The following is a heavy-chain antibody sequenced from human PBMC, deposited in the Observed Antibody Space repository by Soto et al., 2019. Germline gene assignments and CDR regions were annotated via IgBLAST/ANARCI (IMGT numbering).Heavy chain of an antibody. CDR1: GFTFSSYD. D-gene: IGHD6-25*01. Sequence: EVQLVESGGGLVQPGGSLRLSCAASGFTFSSYDMHWVRQATGKGLEWVSAIGTAGDTYYPGSVKGRFTISRENAKNSVYLQMSSLRAEDTAVYYCARDFSGMRWFDPWGQGTLVTVSS. V-gene: IGHV3-13*01. CDR2: IGTAGDT. J-gene: IGHJ5*02. CDR3: ARDFSGMRWFDP.